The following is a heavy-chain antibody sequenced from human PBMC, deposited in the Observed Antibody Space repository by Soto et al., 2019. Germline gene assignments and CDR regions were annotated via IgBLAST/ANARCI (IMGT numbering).Heavy chain of an antibody. CDR2: ISPYNGNT. V-gene: IGHV1-18*01. J-gene: IGHJ6*03. D-gene: IGHD3-3*01. CDR3: ARDFWSGSTLYYYYYMDV. CDR1: GYTFTSYG. Sequence: ASVKVSCKASGYTFTSYGISWVRQAPGQGLEWMGWISPYNGNTDYAQKIQGRVTMTTNTSISTAYMELSSLRSEDTAVYYCARDFWSGSTLYYYYYMDVWGKGTTVTVSS.